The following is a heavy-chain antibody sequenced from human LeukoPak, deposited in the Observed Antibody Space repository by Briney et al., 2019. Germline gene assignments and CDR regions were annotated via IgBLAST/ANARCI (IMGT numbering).Heavy chain of an antibody. CDR2: IYYSGST. Sequence: ESGPTLVNPTQTLTLTCTFSGFSLSTSGMCVSWIRQPPGKGLEWIGYIYYSGSTNYNPSLKSRVTISVDTSKNQFSLKLSSVTAADTAVYYCARRALLWFGESYQQFVFDYWGQGTLVTVSS. D-gene: IGHD3-10*01. CDR3: ARRALLWFGESYQQFVFDY. V-gene: IGHV4-61*08. J-gene: IGHJ4*02. CDR1: GFSLSTSGMC.